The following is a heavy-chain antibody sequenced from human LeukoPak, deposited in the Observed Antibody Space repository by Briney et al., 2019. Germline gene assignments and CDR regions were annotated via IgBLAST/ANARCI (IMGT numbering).Heavy chain of an antibody. CDR2: MHFDGSTK. CDR1: GITFSNAW. Sequence: GGSLRLSCAASGITFSNAWMNWVRQAPGKGLEWVAFMHFDGSTKYSGDSVKGRFTVSRDNSKNTLYLQMNSLRPEDTAVYYCAKDQCTRTSCDGYPGHWGQGTLVTVSS. J-gene: IGHJ4*02. V-gene: IGHV3-30*02. CDR3: AKDQCTRTSCDGYPGH. D-gene: IGHD2-2*01.